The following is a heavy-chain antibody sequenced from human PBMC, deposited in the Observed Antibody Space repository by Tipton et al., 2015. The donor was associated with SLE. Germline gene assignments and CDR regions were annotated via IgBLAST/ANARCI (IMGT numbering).Heavy chain of an antibody. J-gene: IGHJ3*02. V-gene: IGHV3-23*01. CDR1: GFTFSSFS. CDR2: ISGSGSGSRT. D-gene: IGHD4-17*01. Sequence: SLRLSCVGSGFTFSSFSMNWVRPAPGKGPEWVSSISGSGSGSRTYSSDSVKGRFTISRDNSRNTQYLQMNSLKAEDTAVYYCGVDPNGDYVGAFDMWGQGTMVTFSS. CDR3: GVDPNGDYVGAFDM.